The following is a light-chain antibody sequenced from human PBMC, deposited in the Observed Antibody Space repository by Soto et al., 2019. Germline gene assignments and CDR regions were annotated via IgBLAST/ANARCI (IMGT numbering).Light chain of an antibody. CDR1: QRVGSN. V-gene: IGKV3-15*01. CDR3: QQYTNWPIT. Sequence: ELVLTQSPATLSVSPGERATLSCRPSQRVGSNYLAWYQQKPGQAPRLLIYGISTRATGIPARFSGSGSGTEFTLTISSLESEDFAVYYCQQYTNWPITFGQGTRLEIK. J-gene: IGKJ5*01. CDR2: GIS.